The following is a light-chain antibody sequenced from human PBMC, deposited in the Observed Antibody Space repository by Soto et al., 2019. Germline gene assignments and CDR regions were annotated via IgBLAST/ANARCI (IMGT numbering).Light chain of an antibody. J-gene: IGKJ1*01. CDR1: QTISSW. Sequence: DIHMTQYPSTLSGSVGDIVTITCRASQTISSWLAWYQQKPGKAPKILIYDDSSLESGVPSRLSGSGSGTELTLTISSLQPDDFATYYCQKYNSYFRTCGQGTKVDIK. CDR3: QKYNSYFRT. CDR2: DDS. V-gene: IGKV1-5*01.